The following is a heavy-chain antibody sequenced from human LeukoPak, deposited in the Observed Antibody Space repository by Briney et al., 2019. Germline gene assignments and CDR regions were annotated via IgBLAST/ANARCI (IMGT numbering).Heavy chain of an antibody. Sequence: ASVKVSCKASGYTFTDYYIHWVRQAPGQGLEWMGIINPSGGGTTYAQKFQGRVTMTRDMSTSTVYMELSSLRSEDTAVYYCARETDIAAAANYFDYWGQGTLVTVSS. J-gene: IGHJ4*02. CDR3: ARETDIAAAANYFDY. D-gene: IGHD6-13*01. V-gene: IGHV1-46*01. CDR2: INPSGGGT. CDR1: GYTFTDYY.